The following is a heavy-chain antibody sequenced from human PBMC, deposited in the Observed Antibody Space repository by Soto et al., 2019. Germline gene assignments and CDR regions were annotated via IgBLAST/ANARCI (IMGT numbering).Heavy chain of an antibody. CDR1: GFTFSSYA. J-gene: IGHJ6*03. CDR3: ARAGGKRNTGLYYYYMDV. CDR2: ISGSGGST. V-gene: IGHV3-23*01. Sequence: GGSLRLSCAASGFTFSSYAMSWVRQAPGKGLEWVSAISGSGGSTYYADSVKGRCTISRDNSKNTLYLQMNSLRAEDTAVYYCARAGGKRNTGLYYYYMDVWGKGTTVTVSS.